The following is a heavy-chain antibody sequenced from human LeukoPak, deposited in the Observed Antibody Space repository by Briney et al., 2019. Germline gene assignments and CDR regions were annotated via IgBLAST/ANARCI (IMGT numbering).Heavy chain of an antibody. D-gene: IGHD6-19*01. CDR2: ISYDGSNK. J-gene: IGHJ4*02. CDR1: GFTFSSSA. CDR3: AKDRIAVAGFDY. Sequence: PGGSLRLSCAASGFTFSSSAMHWVRQAPDKGLEWVAVISYDGSNKYYADYVKGRFTISRDNSKYTLYLQMNSLRAEDTAVYYCAKDRIAVAGFDYWGQGTLVTVSS. V-gene: IGHV3-30-3*01.